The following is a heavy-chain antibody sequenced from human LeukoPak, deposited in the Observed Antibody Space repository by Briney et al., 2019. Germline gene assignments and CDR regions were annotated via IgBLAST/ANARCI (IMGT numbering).Heavy chain of an antibody. Sequence: SVKVSCKASGYTFTSYSISWARQAPGQGLEWMGGIIPIFGTANYAQKFQGRVTITTDESTSTAYMELSSLRSEDTAVYYCARDYMGYGGKGMTDWGQGTLVTVSS. J-gene: IGHJ4*02. V-gene: IGHV1-69*05. D-gene: IGHD5-18*01. CDR1: GYTFTSYS. CDR2: IIPIFGTA. CDR3: ARDYMGYGGKGMTD.